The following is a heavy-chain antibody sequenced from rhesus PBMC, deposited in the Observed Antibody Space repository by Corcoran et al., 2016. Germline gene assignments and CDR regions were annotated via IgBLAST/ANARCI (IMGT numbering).Heavy chain of an antibody. V-gene: IGHV4-122*02. D-gene: IGHD6-31*01. Sequence: QVQLQESGPGLVKPSETLSLTCAVSAGSISSGYYSCTWTPQTPGKGLEWIGYITSSGSTSYNPSLKSRLTISRDTSKNQFSLKLTSVTAADTAVYYCTITSGQFDYWGQGVLVTVSS. CDR1: AGSISSGYYS. CDR3: TITSGQFDY. J-gene: IGHJ4*01. CDR2: ITSSGST.